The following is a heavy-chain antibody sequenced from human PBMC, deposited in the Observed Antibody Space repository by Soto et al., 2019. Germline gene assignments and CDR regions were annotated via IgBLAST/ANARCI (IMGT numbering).Heavy chain of an antibody. D-gene: IGHD2-15*01. CDR1: GGSISSSSYY. CDR3: ARHYRGGNTDNFDY. Sequence: SETLSLTCTVSGGSISSSSYYWGWIRQPPGKGLEWIGSIYYSGSTYYNPSLKSRVTISVDTSKNQFSLKLSSVTAADTAVYYCARHYRGGNTDNFDYWGQGTLVTVSS. J-gene: IGHJ4*02. CDR2: IYYSGST. V-gene: IGHV4-39*01.